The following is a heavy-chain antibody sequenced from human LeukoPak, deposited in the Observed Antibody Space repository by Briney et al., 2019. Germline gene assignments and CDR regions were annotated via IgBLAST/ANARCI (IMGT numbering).Heavy chain of an antibody. Sequence: GGSLRLSCAASGFTFSTYWMSWVRQAPGRGLEWVANIKQDGSEKYYMDSVKGRFSISRDNAKNSLYLQMNSLRAEDTAVYYCARDTSPSIAAAGYDAFDIWGQGTMVTVSS. V-gene: IGHV3-7*01. CDR1: GFTFSTYW. J-gene: IGHJ3*02. CDR3: ARDTSPSIAAAGYDAFDI. CDR2: IKQDGSEK. D-gene: IGHD6-13*01.